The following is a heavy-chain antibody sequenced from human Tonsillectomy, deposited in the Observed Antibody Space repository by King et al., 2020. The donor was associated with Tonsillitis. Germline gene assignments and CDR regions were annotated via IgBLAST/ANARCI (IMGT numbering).Heavy chain of an antibody. CDR1: GFTFSSCW. D-gene: IGHD4-11*01. J-gene: IGHJ4*02. Sequence: VQLVESGGNLVQPGGSLRLSCAASGFTFSSCWMSWVRQAPGKGLEWVAHTNQDGSAIFYLDSVTGRFTIARDNAKNSLYLQMNSLRAEDTAVYYCARDGGSYTNYAFYWGQGALVTVSS. CDR3: ARDGGSYTNYAFY. V-gene: IGHV3-7*03. CDR2: TNQDGSAI.